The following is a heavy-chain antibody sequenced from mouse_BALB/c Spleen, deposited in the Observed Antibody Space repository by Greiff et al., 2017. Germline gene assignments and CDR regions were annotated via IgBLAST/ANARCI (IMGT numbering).Heavy chain of an antibody. CDR2: ISSGSSTI. D-gene: IGHD1-1*01. CDR1: GFTFSSFG. Sequence: EVMLVESGGGLVQPGGSRKLSCAASGFTFSSFGMHWVRQAPEKGLEWVAYISSGSSTIYYADTVKGRFTISRDNPKNTLFLQMTSLRSEDTAMYYCARTTVVATPYFDVWGAGTTVTVSS. CDR3: ARTTVVATPYFDV. J-gene: IGHJ1*01. V-gene: IGHV5-17*02.